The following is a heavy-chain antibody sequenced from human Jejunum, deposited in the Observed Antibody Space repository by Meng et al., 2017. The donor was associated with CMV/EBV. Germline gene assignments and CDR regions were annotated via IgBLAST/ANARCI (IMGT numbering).Heavy chain of an antibody. V-gene: IGHV3-48*04. CDR3: TRDPNQLVLEYFQH. CDR2: ISGSSGIM. Sequence: GFAFSSASMDWVRQAPGKGLEWISYISGSSGIMYYSDSVKGRFTISRDNAKNSLYLQMNSLRGEDTAVYYCTRDPNQLVLEYFQHWGQGTPVTVSS. CDR1: GFAFSSAS. J-gene: IGHJ1*01. D-gene: IGHD1-14*01.